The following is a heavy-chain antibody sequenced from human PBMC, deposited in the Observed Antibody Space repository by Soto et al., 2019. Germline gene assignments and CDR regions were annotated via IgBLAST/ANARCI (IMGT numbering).Heavy chain of an antibody. D-gene: IGHD3-9*01. CDR3: ARAGQDRLLPNWFDP. V-gene: IGHV4-61*01. CDR2: IYYSGST. CDR1: GGSVSSGSYY. J-gene: IGHJ5*02. Sequence: PSETLSLTCTVSGGSVSSGSYYWSWIRQPPGKGLEWIGYIYYSGSTNYNPSLKSRVTISVDTSKNQFSLKLSSVTAADTAVYYCARAGQDRLLPNWFDPWGQGTLVTVSS.